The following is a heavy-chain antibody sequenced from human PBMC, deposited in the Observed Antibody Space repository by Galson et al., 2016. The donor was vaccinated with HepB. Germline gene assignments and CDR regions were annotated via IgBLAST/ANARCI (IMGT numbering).Heavy chain of an antibody. V-gene: IGHV6-1*01. CDR2: TFYRSTWEN. J-gene: IGHJ6*02. CDR1: GDSVYNNGAA. CDR3: ARAVMLGRGMDV. D-gene: IGHD3-10*01. Sequence: CAISGDSVYNNGAAWVWIRQSPSRGLEWLGRTFYRSTWENHYAGSVIHRITISPDTSRNHFSLHLHSLTPEDTAVYYCARAVMLGRGMDVWGQGTTVTVSS.